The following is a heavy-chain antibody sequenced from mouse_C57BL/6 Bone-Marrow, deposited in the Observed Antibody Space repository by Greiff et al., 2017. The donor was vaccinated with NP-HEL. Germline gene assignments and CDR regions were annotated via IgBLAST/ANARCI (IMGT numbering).Heavy chain of an antibody. J-gene: IGHJ3*01. D-gene: IGHD1-1*01. V-gene: IGHV1-61*01. CDR1: GYTFTSYW. CDR2: IYPSDSET. Sequence: VQLQQPGAELVRPGSSVKLSCKASGYTFTSYWMDWVKQRPGQGLEWIGNIYPSDSETHYNQKFKDKATLTVDKSSSTAYMQLSSLTSEDSAVYYCARRYGSSYWFAYWGQGTLVTVSA. CDR3: ARRYGSSYWFAY.